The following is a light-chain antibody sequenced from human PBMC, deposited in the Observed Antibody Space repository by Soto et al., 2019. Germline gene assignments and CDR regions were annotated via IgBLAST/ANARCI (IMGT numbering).Light chain of an antibody. CDR1: SSDVGGSIY. J-gene: IGLJ1*01. V-gene: IGLV2-14*01. Sequence: QSALTQPASVSGSPGQSITISCTGTSSDVGGSIYVSWYQQHPGKAPKLMIYDVSNRPSGVSNRFSGSKSGNTASLTISGLQAEDEADYYCSSYTSSSTLYVFGTGTKLTVL. CDR3: SSYTSSSTLYV. CDR2: DVS.